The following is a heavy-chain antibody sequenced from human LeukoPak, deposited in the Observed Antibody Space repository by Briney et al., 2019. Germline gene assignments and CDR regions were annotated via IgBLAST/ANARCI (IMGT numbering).Heavy chain of an antibody. CDR3: AREGGKYYFDY. V-gene: IGHV3-30*19. CDR2: ISYDGSNK. CDR1: GFTFSVYG. J-gene: IGHJ4*02. Sequence: GRSLRLSCAASGFTFSVYGMHWVRQAPGKGLEWVAVISYDGSNKYYADSVKGRFTISRDNSKNTLYLQMNSLRAEDTAVYYCAREGGKYYFDYWGQGTLVTVSS. D-gene: IGHD3-16*01.